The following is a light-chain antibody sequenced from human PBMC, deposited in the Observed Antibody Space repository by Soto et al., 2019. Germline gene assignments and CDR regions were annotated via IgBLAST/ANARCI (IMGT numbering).Light chain of an antibody. J-gene: IGKJ1*01. CDR2: AAS. V-gene: IGKV1-39*01. Sequence: DIQMTQSPSSLSASVGDRVTITCRASQSINSYVNWYQQKPGKAPKLLIYAASSLQSGVPSRFSGSESGTDFTLTISSLQPEDVAAYYCQQTYSNPPWTFGQGTEVEIK. CDR1: QSINSY. CDR3: QQTYSNPPWT.